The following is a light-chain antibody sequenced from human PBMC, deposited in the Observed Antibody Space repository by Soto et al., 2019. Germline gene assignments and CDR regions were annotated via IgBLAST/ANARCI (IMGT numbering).Light chain of an antibody. CDR1: NSDVGAYSY. CDR2: DVG. CDR3: SSYTAFTTYV. Sequence: QSVLTQPASVSGSPGQSITISCTGTNSDVGAYSYVSWYQQYPGKAPKLLIYDVGARPSGISDRFSGSKSGNTASLTISGLQAEDKADYYCSSYTAFTTYVFGSGTKLTVL. V-gene: IGLV2-14*03. J-gene: IGLJ1*01.